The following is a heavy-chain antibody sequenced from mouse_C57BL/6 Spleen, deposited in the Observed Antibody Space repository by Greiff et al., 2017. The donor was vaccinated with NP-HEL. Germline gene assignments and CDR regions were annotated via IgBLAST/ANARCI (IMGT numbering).Heavy chain of an antibody. J-gene: IGHJ1*03. Sequence: QVQLQQSGAELARPGASVKLSCKASGYTFTSYGISWVKQRTGQGLEWIGEIYPRSGNTSYNEKFKGKATLTADKSSSTAYMELRSLTSEDSAVYCCARMDYGNYNWDWYCDVWGTGTTVAVSS. CDR1: GYTFTSYG. V-gene: IGHV1-81*01. CDR2: IYPRSGNT. D-gene: IGHD2-1*01. CDR3: ARMDYGNYNWDWYCDV.